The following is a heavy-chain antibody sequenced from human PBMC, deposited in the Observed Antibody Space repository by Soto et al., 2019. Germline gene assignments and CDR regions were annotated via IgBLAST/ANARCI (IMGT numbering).Heavy chain of an antibody. Sequence: PSETLSLTCTVSGGSISSSSYYWGWIRQPPGKGLEWIGSIYYSGSTYYNPSLKSRVTISVDTSKNQFSLKLSSVTAADTAVYYCARQKAGERYYYYYYGMDVWGQGTTVT. CDR1: GGSISSSSYY. CDR3: ARQKAGERYYYYYYGMDV. V-gene: IGHV4-39*01. J-gene: IGHJ6*02. CDR2: IYYSGST.